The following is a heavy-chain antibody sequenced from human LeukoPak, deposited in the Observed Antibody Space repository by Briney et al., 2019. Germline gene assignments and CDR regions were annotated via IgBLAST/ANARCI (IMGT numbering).Heavy chain of an antibody. CDR1: GGSISSGSYY. CDR2: IYTSGST. V-gene: IGHV4-61*02. J-gene: IGHJ4*02. D-gene: IGHD2-2*01. Sequence: SETLSLTCTVSGGSISSGSYYWSWIRQPAGKGLEWIGRIYTSGSTNYNPSLKSRVTISVDTSKNQFSLKLSSVTAADTAVYYCARGGTMPLHWGQGTLVTVSS. CDR3: ARGGTMPLH.